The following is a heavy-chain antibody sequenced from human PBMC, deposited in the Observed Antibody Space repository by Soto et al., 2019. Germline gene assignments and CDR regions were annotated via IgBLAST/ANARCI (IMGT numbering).Heavy chain of an antibody. CDR3: ARDYDSSGYPRYYFNY. CDR1: GYTFTSYY. J-gene: IGHJ4*02. Sequence: ASVKVSCKASGYTFTSYYMHWVRQAPGQGLEWMGIINPSGGSTSYAQKFQGRVTMTRDTSTSTVYMELSSLRSEDTAVYYCARDYDSSGYPRYYFNYWGQGTLVTVSS. V-gene: IGHV1-46*03. D-gene: IGHD3-22*01. CDR2: INPSGGST.